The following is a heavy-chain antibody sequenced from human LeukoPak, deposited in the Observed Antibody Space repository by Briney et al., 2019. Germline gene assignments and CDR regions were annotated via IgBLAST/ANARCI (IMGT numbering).Heavy chain of an antibody. Sequence: GGSLRLSCAASGFTFSSYAMHWVRQAPGKGLEWVAVISYDGSNKYYADSVKGRFTISRDNSKNTLYLQMNSLRAEDTAVYYCAREGRGEYFDYWGQGTLVTVSS. J-gene: IGHJ4*02. CDR3: AREGRGEYFDY. V-gene: IGHV3-30*04. CDR1: GFTFSSYA. CDR2: ISYDGSNK. D-gene: IGHD3-10*01.